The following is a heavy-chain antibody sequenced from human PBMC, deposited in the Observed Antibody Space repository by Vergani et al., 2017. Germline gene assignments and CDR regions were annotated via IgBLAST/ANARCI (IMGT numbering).Heavy chain of an antibody. CDR1: GYTFTSYY. CDR3: ARANSGYYYGMDV. V-gene: IGHV1-46*01. CDR2: INPSGGST. Sequence: QVQLVQSGAEVKKPGASVKVSCKASGYTFTSYYMHWVRQAPGQGLEWMGIINPSGGSTSYAQKFQGRVTMTRDTSTSTVYMELSSLRAEDTAVYYCARANSGYYYGMDVWGQGTTVTVSS. D-gene: IGHD3-10*01. J-gene: IGHJ6*02.